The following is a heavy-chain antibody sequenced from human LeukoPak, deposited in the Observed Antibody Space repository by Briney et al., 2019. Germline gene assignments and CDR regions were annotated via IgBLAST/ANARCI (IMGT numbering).Heavy chain of an antibody. CDR1: GVSFSGYY. CDR2: INHSGST. Sequence: SETLSLTCGVFGVSFSGYYWSWIRQTPGKGLEWIGEINHSGSTNYNPSLKSRVSISIDTSNNQFSLRLSSVTAADTAVYYCARRAIVATWGHWGQGTLVTVSS. V-gene: IGHV4-34*01. J-gene: IGHJ4*02. D-gene: IGHD5-12*01. CDR3: ARRAIVATWGH.